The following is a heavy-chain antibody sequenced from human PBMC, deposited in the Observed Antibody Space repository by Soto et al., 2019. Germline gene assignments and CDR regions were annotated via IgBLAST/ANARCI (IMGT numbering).Heavy chain of an antibody. V-gene: IGHV3-23*01. CDR1: GFASSTYA. CDR2: ILPDETG. D-gene: IGHD2-15*01. Sequence: GGTLRLSCATSGFASSTYAMTWVRQVPGRGLEWVSTILPDETGFYTVSVKGRFTISRDNFRGILYLQMNDLWVEDAAIYFCAKDRLPTSGQRFYFDSWGQGSLVTVSS. J-gene: IGHJ4*02. CDR3: AKDRLPTSGQRFYFDS.